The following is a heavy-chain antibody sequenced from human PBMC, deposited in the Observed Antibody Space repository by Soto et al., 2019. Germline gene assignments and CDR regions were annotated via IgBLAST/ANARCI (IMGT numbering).Heavy chain of an antibody. CDR3: ARATSGYPMDYYYYGMDV. CDR1: GFTFSDYY. CDR2: ISSSGSTI. Sequence: GSLRLSCAASGFTFSDYYMSWIRQAPGKGLEWVSYISSSGSTIYYADSVKGRFTISRDNAKNSLYLQMNSLRDEDTAVYYCARATSGYPMDYYYYGMDVWSQGTTVTVSS. J-gene: IGHJ6*02. D-gene: IGHD5-12*01. V-gene: IGHV3-11*01.